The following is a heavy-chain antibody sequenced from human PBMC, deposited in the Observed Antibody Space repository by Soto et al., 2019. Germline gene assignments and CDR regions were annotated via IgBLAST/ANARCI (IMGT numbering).Heavy chain of an antibody. V-gene: IGHV4-34*01. CDR2: INQSGST. CDR3: ARRKHRITIFGVVTFDY. D-gene: IGHD3-3*01. J-gene: IGHJ4*02. Sequence: QVQLQQWGAGLLKPSETLSLTCAVYGGSFSGYYWSWIRQPPGKGLEWIGEINQSGSTNYNPSLRSRVTISVDTSNHQFSLKLRSVTAAATAVYYCARRKHRITIFGVVTFDYWGQGTLVTVSS. CDR1: GGSFSGYY.